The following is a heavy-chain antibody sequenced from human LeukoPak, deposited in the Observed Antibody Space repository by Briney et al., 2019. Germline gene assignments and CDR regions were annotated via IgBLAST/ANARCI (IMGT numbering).Heavy chain of an antibody. CDR2: IYYSGST. CDR1: GGSISSSY. D-gene: IGHD1-1*01. CDR3: ARDSVTTDAFDI. J-gene: IGHJ3*02. Sequence: SETLSLTCTVSGGSISSSYWSWIRQPPGKGLEWIGYIYYSGSTNYNPSFKSRVAISVDTSKNQFSLKLSSVTAADTAVYYCARDSVTTDAFDIWGQGTMVTVSS. V-gene: IGHV4-59*12.